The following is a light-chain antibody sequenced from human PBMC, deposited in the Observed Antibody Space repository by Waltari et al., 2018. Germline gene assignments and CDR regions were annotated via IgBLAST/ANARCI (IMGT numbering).Light chain of an antibody. J-gene: IGLJ2*01. V-gene: IGLV2-23*02. CDR3: CSYVRGNGIT. CDR2: DVI. Sequence: QSALTPPASVSGSPGQSIPLSFTGTTADGGGFDAVSWYQQYPGEHPTLIIFDVIWRPSGVSERFSGAKSGNTATLTISGLRPEDEAIYHCCSYVRGNGITFGGGTKLTVL. CDR1: TADGGGFDA.